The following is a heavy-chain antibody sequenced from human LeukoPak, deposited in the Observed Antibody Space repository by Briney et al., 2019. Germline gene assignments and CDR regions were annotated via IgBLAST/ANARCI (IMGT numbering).Heavy chain of an antibody. CDR2: IHNSGST. CDR1: GGSVSSDSYY. Sequence: ASETLSLTCKVSGGSVSSDSYYWGRIRQPPGQGLEWIGYIHNSGSTKYNASLKSRLTISVDTSKNQFSLEVTSVTAADTAVYYCARTNYGDYNWFDPWGQGTLVTVSS. J-gene: IGHJ5*02. D-gene: IGHD4-17*01. CDR3: ARTNYGDYNWFDP. V-gene: IGHV4-61*01.